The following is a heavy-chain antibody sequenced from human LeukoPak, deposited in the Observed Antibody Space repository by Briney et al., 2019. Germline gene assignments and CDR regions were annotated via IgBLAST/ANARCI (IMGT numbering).Heavy chain of an antibody. CDR2: ISYDGGNK. Sequence: GGSLRLSCAASGFTFSSYAMHWVRQAPGKGLEWVAVISYDGGNKYYADSVKGRFTISRDDSKNTLYLQMNSLRAEDTAVYYCASEYSSSSGLDYWGQGTLVTVSS. J-gene: IGHJ4*02. CDR3: ASEYSSSSGLDY. D-gene: IGHD6-6*01. V-gene: IGHV3-30-3*01. CDR1: GFTFSSYA.